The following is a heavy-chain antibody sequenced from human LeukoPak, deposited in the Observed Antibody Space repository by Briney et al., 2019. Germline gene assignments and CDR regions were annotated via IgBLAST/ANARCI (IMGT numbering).Heavy chain of an antibody. Sequence: GGSLRLSCVASGFTFSDYYMSWIRQAPGKGLEWISYISGSDGTIKYADSVKGRFTISRDNAKNSLYLQMNSLRVEDTAVYYCAREFTQRDYWGQGTLVTVSS. CDR1: GFTFSDYY. V-gene: IGHV3-11*01. J-gene: IGHJ4*02. CDR2: ISGSDGTI. CDR3: AREFTQRDY.